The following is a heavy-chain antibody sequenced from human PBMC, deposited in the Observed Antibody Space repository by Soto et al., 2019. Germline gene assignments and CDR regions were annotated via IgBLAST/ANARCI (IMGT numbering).Heavy chain of an antibody. Sequence: PSETLSLTCTVCGGSISGHYCSWIRQPPWKGLEWIGYVSYSGTSNYNPSLKSRVTISVDTSKNQFSLKLNSVTAADTAVYSCARYYCTRDTCYSCDYCGRRIRVAVSS. CDR2: VSYSGTS. J-gene: IGHJ4*02. D-gene: IGHD2-8*01. CDR3: ARYYCTRDTCYSCDY. CDR1: GGSISGHY. V-gene: IGHV4-59*11.